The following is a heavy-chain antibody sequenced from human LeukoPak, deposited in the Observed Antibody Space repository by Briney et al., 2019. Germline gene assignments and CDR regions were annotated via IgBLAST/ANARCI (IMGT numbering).Heavy chain of an antibody. V-gene: IGHV4-39*07. J-gene: IGHJ5*02. Sequence: PSETLSLTCTVSGGSINSRSYFRGWIRQPPGKGLEWIGSISYSGSTYYNPSLKSRVTISIDTSKNQFSLKLTSVTAADTAVYYCARGQNAWFDPWGQGTLVTVSS. CDR2: ISYSGST. CDR1: GGSINSRSYF. CDR3: ARGQNAWFDP.